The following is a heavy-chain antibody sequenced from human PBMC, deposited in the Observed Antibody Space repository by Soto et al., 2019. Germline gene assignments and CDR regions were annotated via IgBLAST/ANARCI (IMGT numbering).Heavy chain of an antibody. CDR3: AKSLGDHWDEYYFHY. CDR1: GFIFSDYS. CDR2: ISGVGGST. Sequence: EVQLLESGGDLVQPGGSLRLSCAVTGFIFSDYSMSWVRQAPGKGPEWVSGISGVGGSTYYADSVKGRFTISRDNSKNTLYLQMNSLRAEDTALYYCAKSLGDHWDEYYFHYWGQGTLVTVSS. V-gene: IGHV3-23*01. D-gene: IGHD1-1*01. J-gene: IGHJ4*02.